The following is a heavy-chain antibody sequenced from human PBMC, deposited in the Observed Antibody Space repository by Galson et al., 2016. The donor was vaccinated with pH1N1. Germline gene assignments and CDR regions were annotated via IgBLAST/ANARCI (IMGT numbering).Heavy chain of an antibody. Sequence: TLSLTCTVSGGSINSNGNYWSWIRQLPGKGLEWIGYIHNSGTTSYNPSLKSRVTISVDTSKNQFSLKLSSVTAADTAVYYCARSLMNQFEAFDIWGQGTMVTVSS. CDR1: GGSINSNGNY. V-gene: IGHV4-31*03. CDR2: IHNSGTT. CDR3: ARSLMNQFEAFDI. J-gene: IGHJ3*02. D-gene: IGHD1-14*01.